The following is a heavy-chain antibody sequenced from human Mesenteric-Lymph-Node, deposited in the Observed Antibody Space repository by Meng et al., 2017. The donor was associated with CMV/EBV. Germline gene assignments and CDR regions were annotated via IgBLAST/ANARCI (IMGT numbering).Heavy chain of an antibody. D-gene: IGHD6-6*01. J-gene: IGHJ4*02. Sequence: GVAISGGGYNWSWIRHHPGKGLEWIGYIYYSGSTYYNPSLKSRLDISVDTSKNQFSLTVSSVTAADTAVYYCARVELQSTSSWYFDYWGQGALVTVSS. CDR2: IYYSGST. CDR3: ARVELQSTSSWYFDY. CDR1: GVAISGGGYN. V-gene: IGHV4-31*02.